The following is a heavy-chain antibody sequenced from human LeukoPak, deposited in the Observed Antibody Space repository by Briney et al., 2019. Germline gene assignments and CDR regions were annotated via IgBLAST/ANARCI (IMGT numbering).Heavy chain of an antibody. Sequence: GASVKVSCKASGYTFTGYYMHWVRQAPGQGLEWMGWINPNSGGTNYAQKFQGWVTMTRDTSISTAYMELSRLRSDDTAVYYCARDSGYSSGWYGKYYFDYWGQGTLVTVSS. CDR1: GYTFTGYY. CDR3: ARDSGYSSGWYGKYYFDY. J-gene: IGHJ4*02. CDR2: INPNSGGT. V-gene: IGHV1-2*04. D-gene: IGHD6-19*01.